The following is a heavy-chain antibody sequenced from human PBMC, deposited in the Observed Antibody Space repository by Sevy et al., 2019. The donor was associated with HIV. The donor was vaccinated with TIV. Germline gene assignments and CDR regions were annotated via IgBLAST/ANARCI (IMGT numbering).Heavy chain of an antibody. V-gene: IGHV4-59*08. CDR2: IYYSGST. CDR1: GGSISSYY. Sequence: SETLSLTCTVSGGSISSYYWSWIRQPPGKGLEWIGYIYYSGSTNYNPSLKSRVTISVDTSKNQFSLKLSSVTAADTAVYDCARVGRGYDFWSGYYTFYYYYYMDVWGKGTTVTVSS. J-gene: IGHJ6*03. D-gene: IGHD3-3*01. CDR3: ARVGRGYDFWSGYYTFYYYYYMDV.